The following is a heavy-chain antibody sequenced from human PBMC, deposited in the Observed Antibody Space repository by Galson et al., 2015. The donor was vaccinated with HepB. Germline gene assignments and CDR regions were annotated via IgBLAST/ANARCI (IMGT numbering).Heavy chain of an antibody. D-gene: IGHD3-22*01. CDR1: GGSFSGYY. CDR3: ASEVAYYYDSSGYWTNAFDS. CDR2: INHSGST. Sequence: LSLTCAVYGGSFSGYYWSWIRQPPGKGLEWIGEINHSGSTNYNPSLMSRVTISVDTSKNQFSLKLSSVTAADTAVYYCASEVAYYYDSSGYWTNAFDSLGQGTMVTVSS. V-gene: IGHV4-34*01. J-gene: IGHJ3*02.